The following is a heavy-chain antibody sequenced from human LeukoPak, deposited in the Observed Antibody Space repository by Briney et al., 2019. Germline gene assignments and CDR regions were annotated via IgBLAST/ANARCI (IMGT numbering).Heavy chain of an antibody. J-gene: IGHJ2*01. V-gene: IGHV4-30-2*01. Sequence: SETLSLTCAVSGGSISSGGYSWSWIRQPPGKGLEWIGYIYHSGSTYYNPSLKSRVTISVDRSKNQFSLKLSSVTAADTAVYYCARDFYYDSSGYPTYWYFDLWGRGTLVTVSS. CDR2: IYHSGST. CDR3: ARDFYYDSSGYPTYWYFDL. CDR1: GGSISSGGYS. D-gene: IGHD3-22*01.